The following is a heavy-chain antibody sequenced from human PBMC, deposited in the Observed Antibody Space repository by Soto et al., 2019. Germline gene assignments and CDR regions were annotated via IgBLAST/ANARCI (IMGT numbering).Heavy chain of an antibody. Sequence: SGPTLVNPTQTLTLTCTFSGFSLSTSGVGVGWIRQSPGKALEWLALIYWDDDKRYSPSLKRRLTITKDSSENQVVLTMTNMDPVDKASYYCARIYCSGGSCYGNYFDYWGQGTLVTVSS. V-gene: IGHV2-5*02. CDR1: GFSLSTSGVG. CDR3: ARIYCSGGSCYGNYFDY. D-gene: IGHD2-15*01. J-gene: IGHJ4*02. CDR2: IYWDDDK.